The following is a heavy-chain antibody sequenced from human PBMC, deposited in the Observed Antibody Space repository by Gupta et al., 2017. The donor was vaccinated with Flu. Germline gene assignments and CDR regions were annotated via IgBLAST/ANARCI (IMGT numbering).Heavy chain of an antibody. V-gene: IGHV1-69*01. CDR2: VNPIFGIA. Sequence: QVQLVQSGAEVKKPGSSVKVSCKASGVAFSSSPISWVRQAPGQGLEWIGGVNPIFGIAKYAQRFEGRVTITADGSTSTVYMELSGLRSEDTAVYYCARDGERYDFWSGYWGFDPWGQGTLVTVSS. CDR1: GVAFSSSP. D-gene: IGHD3-3*01. CDR3: ARDGERYDFWSGYWGFDP. J-gene: IGHJ5*02.